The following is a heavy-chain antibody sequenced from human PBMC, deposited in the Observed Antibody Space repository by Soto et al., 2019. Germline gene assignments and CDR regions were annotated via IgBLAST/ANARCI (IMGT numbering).Heavy chain of an antibody. J-gene: IGHJ4*02. CDR3: TTGSLDQYQGLFDY. Sequence: PGGSLRLSCAASGFTFSNAWMSWVRQAPGKGLEWVGRIKSKTDGGTTDYAAPVKGRFTISRDDSKNTLYLQMNSLKTEDTAVYYCTTGSLDQYQGLFDYWGQGTLVTVSS. V-gene: IGHV3-15*01. D-gene: IGHD2-2*01. CDR2: IKSKTDGGTT. CDR1: GFTFSNAW.